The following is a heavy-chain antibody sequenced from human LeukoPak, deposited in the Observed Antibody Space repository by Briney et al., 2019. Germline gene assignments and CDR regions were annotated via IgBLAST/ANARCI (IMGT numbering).Heavy chain of an antibody. CDR2: INPDGSQT. CDR1: GFTFTTYW. J-gene: IGHJ5*02. CDR3: ATDLGYGALDP. V-gene: IGHV3-7*01. Sequence: GGSLRLSCAASGFTFTTYWMNWVRQAPGKGLEWVALINPDGSQTIYVDSVKGRFTIPRDNAENSLYLQMNTLRAEDTAVYYCATDLGYGALDPWGQGTLVTVSS. D-gene: IGHD4-17*01.